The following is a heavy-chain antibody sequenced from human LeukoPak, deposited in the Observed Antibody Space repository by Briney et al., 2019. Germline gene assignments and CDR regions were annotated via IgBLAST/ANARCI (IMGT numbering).Heavy chain of an antibody. CDR2: ISGSGGST. CDR1: GFTFSSYA. J-gene: IGHJ4*02. D-gene: IGHD6-19*01. CDR3: AKDQDLIIAVAVGYYFDY. Sequence: PGGSLRLSCAASGFTFSSYAMSWVRQAPGKGLEWVSAISGSGGSTYYADSVKGRFTISRDNSKNTLYLQMNSLRAEDTAVYYCAKDQDLIIAVAVGYYFDYWGQGTLVTVSS. V-gene: IGHV3-23*01.